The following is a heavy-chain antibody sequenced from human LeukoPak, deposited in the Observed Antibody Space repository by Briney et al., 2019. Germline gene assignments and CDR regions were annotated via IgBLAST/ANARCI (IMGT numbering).Heavy chain of an antibody. CDR2: ISSTSSHI. Sequence: KPGGSLRLSCAASGFTFSTYRMNWVRQAPGKGLEWVSSISSTSSHIYYADSVKSRFTISRDNAKNSLHLQMNSLRADDSAVYYCVRVTTTYYYDSGGYCDYWGQGTLVTVSS. J-gene: IGHJ4*02. V-gene: IGHV3-21*01. CDR3: VRVTTTYYYDSGGYCDY. D-gene: IGHD3-22*01. CDR1: GFTFSTYR.